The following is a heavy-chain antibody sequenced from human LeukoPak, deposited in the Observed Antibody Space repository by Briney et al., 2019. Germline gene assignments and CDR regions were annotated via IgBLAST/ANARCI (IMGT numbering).Heavy chain of an antibody. V-gene: IGHV3-74*01. CDR3: ARVGGSPYFDY. CDR2: IGTDGSST. Sequence: GGSLRLSCAASGFAFSTYWMHWVRQVPGKGLVWVSRIGTDGSSTSYTDSVRGRFTISRDNAKNTLYLQMNSLRAEDTAVYYCARVGGSPYFDYWGQGSLVTVSS. D-gene: IGHD1-26*01. J-gene: IGHJ4*02. CDR1: GFAFSTYW.